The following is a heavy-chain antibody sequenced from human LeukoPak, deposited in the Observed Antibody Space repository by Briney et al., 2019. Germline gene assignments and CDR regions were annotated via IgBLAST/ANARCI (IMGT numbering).Heavy chain of an antibody. CDR3: ARDRRYCSSTSCPNWFDP. J-gene: IGHJ5*02. CDR1: GYTFTGYY. Sequence: GSVKVSCKASGYTFTGYYIHWVRQAPGQGLEWMGWISAYNGNTNYAQKLQGRVTMTTDTSTSTAYMELRSLRSDDTAVYYCARDRRYCSSTSCPNWFDPWGQGTLVTVSS. D-gene: IGHD2-2*01. CDR2: ISAYNGNT. V-gene: IGHV1-18*04.